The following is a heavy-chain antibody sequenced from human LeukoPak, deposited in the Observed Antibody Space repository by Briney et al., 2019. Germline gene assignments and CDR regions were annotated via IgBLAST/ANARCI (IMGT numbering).Heavy chain of an antibody. J-gene: IGHJ1*01. CDR2: ISGSGGST. CDR1: GFTFTSYA. D-gene: IGHD3-10*01. V-gene: IGHV3-23*01. Sequence: GSLTLSCPASGFTFTSYAMSWVRQAPGKGLEWVSAISGSGGSTYYADPVKGRFTISRDNSKNTLYLQMNSLRAEDTAVYYCAKSRAKWFGELLPEYFQHWGQGTLVTVSS. CDR3: AKSRAKWFGELLPEYFQH.